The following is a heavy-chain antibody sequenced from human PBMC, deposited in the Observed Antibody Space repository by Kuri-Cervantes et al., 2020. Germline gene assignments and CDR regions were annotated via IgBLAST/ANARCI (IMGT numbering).Heavy chain of an antibody. CDR1: GFTFSSYE. D-gene: IGHD3-10*01. CDR3: ARGPLWFGELLHPFDY. V-gene: IGHV3-48*03. Sequence: GGSLRLSCAASGFTFSSYEMNWVRQAPGKGLEWVSYISSSGSTIYYADSVEGRFTISRDNAKNSLYLQMNSLRAEDTALYYCARGPLWFGELLHPFDYWGQGTLVTVSS. CDR2: ISSSGSTI. J-gene: IGHJ4*02.